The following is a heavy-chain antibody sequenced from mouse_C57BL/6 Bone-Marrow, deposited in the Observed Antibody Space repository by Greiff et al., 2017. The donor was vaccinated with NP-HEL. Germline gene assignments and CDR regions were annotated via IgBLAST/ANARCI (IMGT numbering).Heavy chain of an antibody. D-gene: IGHD1-1*01. CDR1: GYTFTSYW. Sequence: VQLQQPGAELVKPGASVKMSCKASGYTFTSYWITWVKQRPGQGLEWIGDIYPGSGSTNYNEKFKSKATLTVDTSSSTAYMQLSSLTSEDSAVYYCARPHYYGSSYGYAMDYWVKEPQSPSPQ. CDR3: ARPHYYGSSYGYAMDY. V-gene: IGHV1-55*01. J-gene: IGHJ4*01. CDR2: IYPGSGST.